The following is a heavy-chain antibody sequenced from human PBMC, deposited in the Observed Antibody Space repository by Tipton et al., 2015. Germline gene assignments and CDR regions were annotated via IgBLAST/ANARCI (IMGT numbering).Heavy chain of an antibody. CDR3: ARARGRHGGLFDS. CDR2: ISFSDTT. Sequence: LRLSCTVSGGSVSSGSYYWSWIRQPPGKGLEWIGYISFSDTTHYSPSLKSRVTISVDTSKTQFSLKMSSVTATDTAVYYCARARGRHGGLFDSWGQGTLVTVSS. D-gene: IGHD4-23*01. CDR1: GGSVSSGSYY. J-gene: IGHJ4*02. V-gene: IGHV4-61*01.